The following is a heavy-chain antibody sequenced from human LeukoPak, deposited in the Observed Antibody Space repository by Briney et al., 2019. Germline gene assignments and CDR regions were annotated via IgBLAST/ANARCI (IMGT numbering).Heavy chain of an antibody. CDR2: ISGSGSTI. D-gene: IGHD4-17*01. Sequence: PGGSLRLSCAASGFTFSDCYMSWIRQAPGKGLEWVSYISGSGSTIYYADSVKGRFTISRDNAKNSLYLQMNSLRAEDTAVYYCARDLDYGVYADYWGQGTLVTVSS. CDR3: ARDLDYGVYADY. CDR1: GFTFSDCY. J-gene: IGHJ4*02. V-gene: IGHV3-11*01.